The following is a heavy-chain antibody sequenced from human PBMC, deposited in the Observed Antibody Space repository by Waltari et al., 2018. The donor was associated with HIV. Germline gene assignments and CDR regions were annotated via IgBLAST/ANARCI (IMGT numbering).Heavy chain of an antibody. CDR2: MNPSTGNA. Sequence: QGQLVQPGAEVKQSGDSVRISCKASGYPFTNYDINWLRQATGQGLEGMGWMNPSTGNAGFAHNFQGRVVMTRDIPINTAYMELSGLTSHDAAVYYCSTSRPGAMFGDAWGQGTLVTVSS. V-gene: IGHV1-8*02. D-gene: IGHD3-3*01. J-gene: IGHJ5*02. CDR3: STSRPGAMFGDA. CDR1: GYPFTNYD.